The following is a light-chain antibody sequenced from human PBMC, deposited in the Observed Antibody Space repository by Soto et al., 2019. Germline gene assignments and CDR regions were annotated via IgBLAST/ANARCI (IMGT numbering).Light chain of an antibody. CDR3: QQYNNWPSWT. V-gene: IGKV3-15*01. CDR2: GAS. Sequence: TLSVSPGERATLSCRASQSVSSNLAWYQQKPGQAPRLLIYGASTRATGIPARFSGSGSGTEFTLTISSLQSEDFAVYYCQQYNNWPSWTFGQGTKVDIK. J-gene: IGKJ1*01. CDR1: QSVSSN.